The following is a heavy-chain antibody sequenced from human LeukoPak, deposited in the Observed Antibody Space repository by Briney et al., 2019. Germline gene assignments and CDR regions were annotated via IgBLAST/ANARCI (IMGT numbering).Heavy chain of an antibody. CDR3: ARETAARMDC. J-gene: IGHJ4*02. Sequence: GGSLRLSCADSGYTFSSYSMNWVRQAPGKGLEWVSSISSSSSYIYYADSVKGRFTISRDNAKNSLYLQMNSLRAEDTAVYYCARETAARMDCWGQGTLVTVSS. CDR2: ISSSSSYI. CDR1: GYTFSSYS. V-gene: IGHV3-21*01. D-gene: IGHD2-2*01.